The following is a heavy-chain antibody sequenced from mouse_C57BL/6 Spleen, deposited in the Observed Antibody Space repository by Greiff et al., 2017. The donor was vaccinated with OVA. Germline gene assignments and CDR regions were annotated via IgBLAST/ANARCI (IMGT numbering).Heavy chain of an antibody. Sequence: VQLQQSGPELVKPGASVKISCKASGYSFTSYYIHWVKQRPGQGLEWIGWIYPGSGNTKYNEKFKGKATLTADTSSSTAYMQLSSLTSEDSAVYYCARGKIYYDYDDAMDYWGQGTSVTVSS. D-gene: IGHD2-4*01. J-gene: IGHJ4*01. CDR1: GYSFTSYY. CDR3: ARGKIYYDYDDAMDY. CDR2: IYPGSGNT. V-gene: IGHV1-66*01.